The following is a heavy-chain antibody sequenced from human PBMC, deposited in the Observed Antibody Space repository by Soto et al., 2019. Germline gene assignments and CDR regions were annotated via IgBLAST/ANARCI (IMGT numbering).Heavy chain of an antibody. V-gene: IGHV3-23*01. D-gene: IGHD4-17*01. J-gene: IGHJ6*02. CDR3: AKAIHGDFVLRFYSYGMHV. CDR2: ITDTGGST. CDR1: GFTFSSYA. Sequence: GGSLRLSCAASGFTFSSYAMNWVRQAPGKGVEGGASITDTGGSTFYAESVKGRFTISRDNSKNTLFLQMNSLRAEDTAIYYCAKAIHGDFVLRFYSYGMHVWGQGTTLTVSS.